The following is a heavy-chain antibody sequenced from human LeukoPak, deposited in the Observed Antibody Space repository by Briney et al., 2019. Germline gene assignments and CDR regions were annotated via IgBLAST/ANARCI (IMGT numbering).Heavy chain of an antibody. CDR1: GFTFSDYY. J-gene: IGHJ5*02. CDR3: ARDVGSSWSEGNWFDP. Sequence: GGYLRLSCAASGFTFSDYYMSWIRQAPGKGLEWVSYISSSGSTIYYADSVKGRFTISRDNAKNSLYLQMNSLRAEDTAVYYCARDVGSSWSEGNWFDPWGRGTLVTVSS. CDR2: ISSSGSTI. V-gene: IGHV3-11*01. D-gene: IGHD6-13*01.